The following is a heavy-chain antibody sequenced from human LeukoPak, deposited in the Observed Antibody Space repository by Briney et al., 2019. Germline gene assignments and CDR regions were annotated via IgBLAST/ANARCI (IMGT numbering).Heavy chain of an antibody. CDR1: GISLTNYA. CDR3: GRDGSGSGDY. V-gene: IGHV3-23*01. J-gene: IGHJ4*02. CDR2: ISERGGST. Sequence: PGGSLRLSCVVSGISLTNYAMTWVRQAPGKGLEWVSYISERGGSTSYADSVKGRFTISRDNAKNSLYLQMNGLRAEDTAVYYCGRDGSGSGDYWGQGTLVTVSS. D-gene: IGHD2-15*01.